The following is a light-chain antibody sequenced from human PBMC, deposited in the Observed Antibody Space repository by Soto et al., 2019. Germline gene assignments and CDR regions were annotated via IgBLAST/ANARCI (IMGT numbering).Light chain of an antibody. CDR2: AAS. CDR3: LQDYNYPIT. CDR1: QGIGNE. J-gene: IGKJ4*01. V-gene: IGKV1-6*01. Sequence: AIQMTQSPSSLSASVGDRVTIACRASQGIGNELGWYQQKSGKAPKLLIYAASTLQSGVPSRFSGSGSGTDFTLTINGLQPEDFATYYCLQDYNYPITFGGGTKVEIK.